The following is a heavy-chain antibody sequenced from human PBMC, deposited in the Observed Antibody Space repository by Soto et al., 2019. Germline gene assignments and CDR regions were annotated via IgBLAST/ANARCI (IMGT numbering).Heavy chain of an antibody. Sequence: QVQLQESGPGLVKPSDTLSLTCTVSGASITTYYWSWIRQPPGKGLEWIGYISYSGSTDYNPSLKSRVTISFDALKNQISLQVRSATAADAAVYYCARDLKEYCSDGKCNWFDPWGQGTLVTVSS. D-gene: IGHD2-15*01. CDR1: GASITTYY. CDR2: ISYSGST. CDR3: ARDLKEYCSDGKCNWFDP. J-gene: IGHJ5*02. V-gene: IGHV4-59*01.